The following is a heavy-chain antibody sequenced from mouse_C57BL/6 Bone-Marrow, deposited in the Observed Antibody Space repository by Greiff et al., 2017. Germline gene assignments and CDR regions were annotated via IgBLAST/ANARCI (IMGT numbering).Heavy chain of an antibody. CDR1: GYTFTSYW. J-gene: IGHJ2*01. CDR2: IPPNSGST. D-gene: IGHD1-1*01. CDR3: ARGIYYYGSSSLDY. V-gene: IGHV1-64*01. Sequence: VQLQQPGAELVKPGASVKLSCKASGYTFTSYWMHWVKQRPGQGLEWIGMIPPNSGSTNYNEKFKSKATLTVDKSSSTAYMQLSSLTSEDSAVYCCARGIYYYGSSSLDYWGQGTTLTVSS.